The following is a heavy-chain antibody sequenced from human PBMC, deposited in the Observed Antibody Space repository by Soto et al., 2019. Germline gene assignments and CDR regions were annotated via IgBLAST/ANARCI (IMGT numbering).Heavy chain of an antibody. Sequence: QVQLQESGPGLVKPSQTLSLTCTVSGGSISSGDYYWSWIRQPPGKGLEWIGYIYYSGSTYYNPSLKSRVTISVDTSKNQSALKLSSVTAADTAVYYCASSMTTVTTFGFFYYYGMDVWGQGTTVTVSS. D-gene: IGHD4-17*01. J-gene: IGHJ6*02. CDR2: IYYSGST. CDR3: ASSMTTVTTFGFFYYYGMDV. CDR1: GGSISSGDYY. V-gene: IGHV4-30-4*01.